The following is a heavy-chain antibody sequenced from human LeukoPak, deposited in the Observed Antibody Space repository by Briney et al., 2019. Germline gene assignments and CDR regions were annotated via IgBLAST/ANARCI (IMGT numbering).Heavy chain of an antibody. CDR3: ARAVRGVIRAFDY. CDR1: GFTFSSYE. D-gene: IGHD3-10*01. Sequence: QPGGSLRLSCAASGFTFSSYEMNWVRQAPGKGLEWVSYISSSGSIIYYTDSVKGRFTISRDNAKRSLYLQMNSLRAEDTAVYYCARAVRGVIRAFDYWGQGTLVTVSS. V-gene: IGHV3-48*03. J-gene: IGHJ4*02. CDR2: ISSSGSII.